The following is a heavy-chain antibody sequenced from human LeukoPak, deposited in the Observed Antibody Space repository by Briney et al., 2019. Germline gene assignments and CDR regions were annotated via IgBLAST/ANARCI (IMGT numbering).Heavy chain of an antibody. J-gene: IGHJ4*02. D-gene: IGHD2/OR15-2a*01. Sequence: GGSLRLSCAASGFTFSSYWMHWVRQDPGKGLVWVSRINSDGSSTSYADSVKGRFTISRDNAKNTLYLQMNSLRAEDTAVYYCAKDRGIVFFDYWGQGTLVTVSS. CDR3: AKDRGIVFFDY. CDR2: INSDGSST. V-gene: IGHV3-74*01. CDR1: GFTFSSYW.